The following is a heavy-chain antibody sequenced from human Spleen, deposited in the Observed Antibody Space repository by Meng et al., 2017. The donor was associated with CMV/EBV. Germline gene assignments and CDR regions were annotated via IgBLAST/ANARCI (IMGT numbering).Heavy chain of an antibody. J-gene: IGHJ4*02. Sequence: ASVKVSCKASGYSFSTYGITWVRQAPGQGLEWMGWISDYNGNIDYAQKFQGRVTMTTETSTSTAYMELRSLTSDDTAVYYCARHSFDYWGQGTLVTVSS. V-gene: IGHV1-18*01. CDR1: GYSFSTYG. CDR3: ARHSFDY. CDR2: ISDYNGNI.